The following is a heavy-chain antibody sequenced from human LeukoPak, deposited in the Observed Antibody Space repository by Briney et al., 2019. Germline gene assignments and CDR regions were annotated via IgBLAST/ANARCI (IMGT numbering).Heavy chain of an antibody. V-gene: IGHV4-59*08. Sequence: PSETLSLTCTVSGVSITSYYWSWIRQPPGKGLEWIGSIYHSGSTNDNPSLKSRVTTSVDTSKNQFSLKLSSVTAADTAVYYCATRRYYYDSSHYYYFDYWGQGTLVTVSS. CDR2: IYHSGST. CDR3: ATRRYYYDSSHYYYFDY. J-gene: IGHJ4*02. CDR1: GVSITSYY. D-gene: IGHD3-22*01.